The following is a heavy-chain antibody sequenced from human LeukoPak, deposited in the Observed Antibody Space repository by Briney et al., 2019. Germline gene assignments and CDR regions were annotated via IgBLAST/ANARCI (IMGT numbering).Heavy chain of an antibody. D-gene: IGHD5-24*01. Sequence: KPSETLSLTCTVSGGSISSYYWSWIRQPPGKGLEWIGYIYYSGSTNYNPSLKSRVTISVDTSKNQFSLKLSSVTAADTAVYYCAKFRDEDAFDIWGQGTMVTVSS. CDR2: IYYSGST. V-gene: IGHV4-59*08. J-gene: IGHJ3*02. CDR1: GGSISSYY. CDR3: AKFRDEDAFDI.